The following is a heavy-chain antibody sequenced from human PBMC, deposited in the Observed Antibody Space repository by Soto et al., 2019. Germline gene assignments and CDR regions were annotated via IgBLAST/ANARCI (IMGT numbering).Heavy chain of an antibody. CDR3: TTVLKWLRYYYYGMDV. Sequence: GGSLRLSCAASGFTFSNAWMSWVRQAPGKGLEWVGRIKSKTDGGTTDYAAPVKGRFTISRDDSKNTLYLQMNSLKTEDTAVYYCTTVLKWLRYYYYGMDVWGQGTTVTVSS. CDR2: IKSKTDGGTT. CDR1: GFTFSNAW. J-gene: IGHJ6*02. V-gene: IGHV3-15*01. D-gene: IGHD5-12*01.